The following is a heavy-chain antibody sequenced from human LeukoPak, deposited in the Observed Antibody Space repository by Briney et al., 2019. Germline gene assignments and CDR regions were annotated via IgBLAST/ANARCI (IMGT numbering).Heavy chain of an antibody. V-gene: IGHV1-2*02. CDR1: GYTFTDYY. CDR3: ARVRIGQQLDKYYYYAMDV. J-gene: IGHJ6*02. Sequence: GASVKVSCKASGYTFTDYYMHWVRQAPGQGLKWMGWINPNSGGTNFAQKFQGRVTMTTDTSISTAYMEVSRLRSDDTAVYYCARVRIGQQLDKYYYYAMDVWGQGTTVTVSS. CDR2: INPNSGGT. D-gene: IGHD6-13*01.